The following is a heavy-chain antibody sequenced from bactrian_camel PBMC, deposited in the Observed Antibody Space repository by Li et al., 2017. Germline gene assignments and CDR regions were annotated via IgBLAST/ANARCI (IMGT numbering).Heavy chain of an antibody. CDR2: IYAYRGST. CDR1: SATSNTYY. D-gene: IGHD1*01. CDR3: KLMCRASGSGTF. V-gene: IGHV3-2*01. Sequence: QVQLVESGGGSVQAGGSLTLSCASSSATSNTYYMGWFRQAPGKEREGVASIYAYRGSTFYAGSVEGRFTVSRDSSKKTLYLQMNSLRPEDTAMYRCKLMCRASGSGTFWGQGTQVTVS. J-gene: IGHJ4*01.